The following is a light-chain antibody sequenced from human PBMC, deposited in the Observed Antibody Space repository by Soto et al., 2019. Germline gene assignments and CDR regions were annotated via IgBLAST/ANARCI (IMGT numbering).Light chain of an antibody. J-gene: IGLJ2*01. CDR1: SSNIGAGYD. Sequence: QSVLTQPPSVSGAPGQRVTISCTGSSSNIGAGYDVHWYQQLPGTAPKLLIYGNSNRPSGVPDRFSGSKSGPSASLAITGLQAEDEADYYCQSYDSSLSGPRVFGGGTKLTVL. V-gene: IGLV1-40*01. CDR3: QSYDSSLSGPRV. CDR2: GNS.